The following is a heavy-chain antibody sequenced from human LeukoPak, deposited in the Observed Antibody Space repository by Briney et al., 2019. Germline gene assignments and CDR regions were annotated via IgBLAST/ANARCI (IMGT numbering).Heavy chain of an antibody. Sequence: GGSLRLSCAASRFTFSSYWMSWVREAPGKGLEWVANIKQDGSEKYYVDSVKGRFTISRENAKNSLYLQLNSLRAEDTAVYYCARARGGYDFDYWGQGTLVTVSS. CDR3: ARARGGYDFDY. V-gene: IGHV3-7*03. CDR1: RFTFSSYW. J-gene: IGHJ4*02. D-gene: IGHD5-12*01. CDR2: IKQDGSEK.